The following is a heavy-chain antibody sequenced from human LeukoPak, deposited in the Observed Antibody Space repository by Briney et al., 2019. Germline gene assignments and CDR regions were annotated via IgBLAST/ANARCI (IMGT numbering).Heavy chain of an antibody. J-gene: IGHJ4*02. D-gene: IGHD3-10*01. V-gene: IGHV3-74*01. CDR2: INSDGSST. CDR3: ARDYASDY. CDR1: GFSFSSYW. Sequence: GGSLRLSCAASGFSFSSYWMHWVRQVPRKGLVWISRINSDGSSTRYADSAKGRFTISRVNAKNSLYLEMRSLRAGDTAVYYCARDYASDYWGQGTLVTVSS.